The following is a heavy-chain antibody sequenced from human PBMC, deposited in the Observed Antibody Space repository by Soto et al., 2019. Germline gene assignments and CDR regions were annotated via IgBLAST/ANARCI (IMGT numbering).Heavy chain of an antibody. J-gene: IGHJ6*02. D-gene: IGHD1-20*01. CDR3: ARDGYTWNYYYSYGMDV. CDR1: GFTFSSYA. Sequence: QVQLVESGGGVVQPGRSLRLSCAASGFTFSSYAMHWVRQAPGKGLEWVAVISYDGSNKYYADSVKGRFTISRDNSKNTLYLKMNSLRAEDTAVYYCARDGYTWNYYYSYGMDVWAKGPRSPSP. V-gene: IGHV3-30-3*01. CDR2: ISYDGSNK.